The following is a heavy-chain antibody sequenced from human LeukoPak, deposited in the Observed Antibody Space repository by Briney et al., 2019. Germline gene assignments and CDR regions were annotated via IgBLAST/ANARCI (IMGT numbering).Heavy chain of an antibody. D-gene: IGHD2-8*01. CDR1: GFTFSSYW. V-gene: IGHV3-7*01. CDR2: IKQDGSEK. J-gene: IGHJ6*03. CDR3: ASTTKDIVLMVYAAYYYYYMDV. Sequence: PGGSLRLSCAASGFTFSSYWMSWVRQAPGKGLEWVANIKQDGSEKYYVDSVKGRFTISRDNAKNSLYLQMNSLRAEDTAVYYCASTTKDIVLMVYAAYYYYYMDVWGKGTTVTVSS.